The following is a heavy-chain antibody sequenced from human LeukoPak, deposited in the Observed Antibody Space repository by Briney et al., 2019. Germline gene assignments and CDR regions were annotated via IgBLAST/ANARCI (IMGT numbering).Heavy chain of an antibody. CDR2: IYYSGST. CDR1: GGSISSGGYY. V-gene: IGHV4-31*03. J-gene: IGHJ3*02. CDR3: ARDRYDSSGYDAFDI. Sequence: SETLSLTCSVSGGSISSGGYYWRWIRQHPGKGLEWIGFIYYSGSTYYNPSLKSRVTISVDTSKNQFSLKLSSVTAADTAVYYCARDRYDSSGYDAFDIWGQGTMVTVSS. D-gene: IGHD3-22*01.